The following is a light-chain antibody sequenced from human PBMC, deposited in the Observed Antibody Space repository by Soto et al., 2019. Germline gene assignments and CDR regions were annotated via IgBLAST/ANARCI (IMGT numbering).Light chain of an antibody. V-gene: IGLV2-14*01. J-gene: IGLJ3*02. CDR2: EVS. CDR3: SSFTTTNTWV. Sequence: QSALTQPASVSGSPGQSITISCTGTRSDVGGYNPVCWHQQHPGKAPKLIIYEVSNRPSGISDRFSASKSGNTASLTISGLQADDEADYYCSSFTTTNTWVFGGGTKLTVL. CDR1: RSDVGGYNP.